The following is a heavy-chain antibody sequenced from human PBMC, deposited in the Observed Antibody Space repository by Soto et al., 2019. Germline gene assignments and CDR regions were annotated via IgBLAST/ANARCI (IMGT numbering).Heavy chain of an antibody. CDR3: ARDYGGNPTGASYGMDG. J-gene: IGHJ6*02. D-gene: IGHD2-15*01. CDR2: INSDGSST. Sequence: PGGSLRRSCAASGCTFSSYWMHWVRQAPGKGLVWVSRINSDGSSTSYADSVKGRFTISRDNAKNTLYLQMNSLRAEDTAVYYCARDYGGNPTGASYGMDGLGQGTTITLAS. CDR1: GCTFSSYW. V-gene: IGHV3-74*01.